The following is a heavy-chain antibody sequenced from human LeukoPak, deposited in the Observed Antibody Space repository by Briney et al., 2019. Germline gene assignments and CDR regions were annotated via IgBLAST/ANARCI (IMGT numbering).Heavy chain of an antibody. D-gene: IGHD5-24*01. V-gene: IGHV3-48*01. CDR2: IGISSGNT. J-gene: IGHJ4*02. Sequence: GGSLRLSCAASGFTFSAYSMNWVRQAPGKGLEWISYIGISSGNTRYADSVKGRFTISGDKAKNSLYLQMNSLRVEDTAVYYCARDYKYAFDNWGQGTLVTVSS. CDR1: GFTFSAYS. CDR3: ARDYKYAFDN.